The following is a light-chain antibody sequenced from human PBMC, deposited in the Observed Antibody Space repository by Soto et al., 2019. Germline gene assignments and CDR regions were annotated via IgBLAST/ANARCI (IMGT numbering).Light chain of an antibody. J-gene: IGKJ4*01. CDR2: GAS. Sequence: EIVMTQSPATLSVSPGERATLSCRASQSVSSNLAWYQQKPGQAPRLLIYGASSWATGIPARFRGSGSGTEFNLTISRLQSEDFVAYYCQQYNNWPPLTFGGGTKVELK. CDR1: QSVSSN. CDR3: QQYNNWPPLT. V-gene: IGKV3-15*01.